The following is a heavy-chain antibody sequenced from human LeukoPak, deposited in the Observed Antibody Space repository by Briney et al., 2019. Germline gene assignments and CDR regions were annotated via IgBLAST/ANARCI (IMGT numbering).Heavy chain of an antibody. Sequence: SETLSLTCTVSRVSISGYSWNWIRQPAGRGLEWIGHIFASGTTSYNPSLKSRVTTSVDTSKNQFSLKVTSVTAADTAVYYCASSGGSSSFDYWGQGTLATVSS. CDR3: ASSGGSSSFDY. J-gene: IGHJ4*02. V-gene: IGHV4-4*07. D-gene: IGHD1-26*01. CDR2: IFASGTT. CDR1: RVSISGYS.